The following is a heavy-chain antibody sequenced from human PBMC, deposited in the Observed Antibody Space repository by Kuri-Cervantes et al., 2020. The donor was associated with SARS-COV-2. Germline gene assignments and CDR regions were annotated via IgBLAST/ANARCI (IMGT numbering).Heavy chain of an antibody. J-gene: IGHJ4*02. D-gene: IGHD6-19*01. Sequence: GGSLRLSCAASGFTFSSYAVSWVRQAPGKGLEWVSAISGSGGSTYYADSVKGRFTISRDNSKNTLYLQMNSLRAEDTAVYYCARGPPAAVGLYYFDYWGQGTLVTVSS. CDR2: ISGSGGST. V-gene: IGHV3-23*01. CDR1: GFTFSSYA. CDR3: ARGPPAAVGLYYFDY.